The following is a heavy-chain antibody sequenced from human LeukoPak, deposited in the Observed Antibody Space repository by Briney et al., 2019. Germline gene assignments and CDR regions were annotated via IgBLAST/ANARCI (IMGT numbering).Heavy chain of an antibody. D-gene: IGHD3-3*01. Sequence: GGSLRLSCAASGFTFSDYYMSWIRQAPGKGLEWVSYISSSGSTIYYADSMKGRFTISRDNSKSTLYLQMNSLRAEDTAVYYCAKQLRFLEWVPQYWGQGTLVTVSS. CDR3: AKQLRFLEWVPQY. J-gene: IGHJ4*02. V-gene: IGHV3-11*04. CDR1: GFTFSDYY. CDR2: ISSSGSTI.